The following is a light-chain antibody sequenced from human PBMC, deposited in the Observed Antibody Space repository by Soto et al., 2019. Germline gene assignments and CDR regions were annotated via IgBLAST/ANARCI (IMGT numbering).Light chain of an antibody. Sequence: QSALTQPPSASGSPGQSVTISCTGTSSDIGAYPSVSWYQQHPGKAPKLMIYEVTKRPSGVPDRFSGSKSGNTASLTVSGRQTADEADYYCSSFAANDNVLFGGGTKLTVL. V-gene: IGLV2-8*01. CDR2: EVT. CDR3: SSFAANDNVL. J-gene: IGLJ2*01. CDR1: SSDIGAYPS.